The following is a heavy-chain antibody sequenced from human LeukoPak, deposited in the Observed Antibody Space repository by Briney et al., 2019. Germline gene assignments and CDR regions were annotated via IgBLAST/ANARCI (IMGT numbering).Heavy chain of an antibody. D-gene: IGHD2-2*01. CDR1: GFTVSSNY. V-gene: IGHV3-53*01. CDR2: IYSGGST. Sequence: RGSLRLSCAASGFTVSSNYMSWVRQAPGKGLEWVSVIYSGGSTYYADSVKGRFTISRDNSKNTLYLQMNSLTAEDTAVYYCARVEVVPAAIPDGFDIWGQGTMVTV. CDR3: ARVEVVPAAIPDGFDI. J-gene: IGHJ3*02.